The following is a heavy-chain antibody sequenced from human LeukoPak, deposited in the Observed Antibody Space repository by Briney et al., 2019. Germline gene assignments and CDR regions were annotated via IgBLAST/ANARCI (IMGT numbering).Heavy chain of an antibody. CDR1: GFTFDDYH. V-gene: IGHV3-9*01. J-gene: IGHJ4*02. D-gene: IGHD1-26*01. Sequence: GRSLRLSSAASGFTFDDYHIHWVRQAPGKGLEWVAGLSWNSQSVGYADSVKGRFTISRDNAKNSLYLQMNNLRVGDTALYYCAKESGTYYYFDYWGQGTLVTVSS. CDR2: LSWNSQSV. CDR3: AKESGTYYYFDY.